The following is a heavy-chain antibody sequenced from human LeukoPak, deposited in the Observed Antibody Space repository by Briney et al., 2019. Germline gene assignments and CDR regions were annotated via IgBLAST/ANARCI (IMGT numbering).Heavy chain of an antibody. CDR3: ARGGVHYYDSSGSPGEFDY. Sequence: GESLKISCKGSGYSFTSYWIGWVRQLPGKGLGWMGIIDAGYSDTRYSPSFQGQVTISADKSISTAYLQWSSLKASDTAMYYCARGGVHYYDSSGSPGEFDYWGQGTLVTVSS. D-gene: IGHD3-22*01. V-gene: IGHV5-51*01. J-gene: IGHJ4*02. CDR1: GYSFTSYW. CDR2: IDAGYSDT.